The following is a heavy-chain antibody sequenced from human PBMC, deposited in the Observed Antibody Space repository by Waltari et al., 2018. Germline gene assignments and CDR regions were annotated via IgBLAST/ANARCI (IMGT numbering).Heavy chain of an antibody. D-gene: IGHD3-3*01. Sequence: QVQLVESGGGVVQPGGSLRLSCAASGFTFSSYGMHWVRQAPGKGLEWVAFIRYDGSNKYYADSVKGRFTISRDNSKNTLYLQMNSLRAEDTAVYYCAKIPYYDFWSGYYNAFDIWGQGTMVTVSS. V-gene: IGHV3-30*02. CDR3: AKIPYYDFWSGYYNAFDI. J-gene: IGHJ3*02. CDR2: IRYDGSNK. CDR1: GFTFSSYG.